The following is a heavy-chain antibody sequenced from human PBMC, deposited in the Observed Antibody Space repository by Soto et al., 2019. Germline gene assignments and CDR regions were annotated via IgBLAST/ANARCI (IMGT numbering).Heavy chain of an antibody. Sequence: EVQLVESGGGLVQPGGSLRLSCAASGFTFETSWMTWVRQAPGKGLEWVANIKQDGSEKYYADSVKGGFTISRDNAKNSLYLQMKSLRVEDKAVYFCVRETISSWGQGALVTVSS. V-gene: IGHV3-7*01. D-gene: IGHD3-3*01. CDR1: GFTFETSW. J-gene: IGHJ4*02. CDR2: IKQDGSEK. CDR3: VRETISS.